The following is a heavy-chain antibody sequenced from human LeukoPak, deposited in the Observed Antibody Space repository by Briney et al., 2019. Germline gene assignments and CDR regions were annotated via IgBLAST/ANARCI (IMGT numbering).Heavy chain of an antibody. Sequence: SETLSLTCAVYGGSFSGYYWSWIRQPPGKALEWIGYIHYSGSTNYNPSLKSRVTISVDTSKNHFSLKLSSVTAADTAFYYCARLISGVGYFDYWGQGILVTVSS. CDR3: ARLISGVGYFDY. D-gene: IGHD7-27*01. V-gene: IGHV4-59*08. CDR1: GGSFSGYY. CDR2: IHYSGST. J-gene: IGHJ4*02.